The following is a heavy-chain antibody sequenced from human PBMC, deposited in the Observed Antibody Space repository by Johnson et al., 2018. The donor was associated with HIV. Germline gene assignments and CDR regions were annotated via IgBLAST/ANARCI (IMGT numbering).Heavy chain of an antibody. CDR3: VRVGKYCGDDCHLGVDAFDI. V-gene: IGHV3-20*04. D-gene: IGHD2-21*02. CDR2: TNWNGANS. J-gene: IGHJ3*02. CDR1: GFTFNDHG. Sequence: VQLVESGGGVVRPGGSLRLSCATSGFTFNDHGITWVRQVPGKGLEWVCDTNWNGANSAYADSVKGGFTISRDNAKNSLYLDMNSLRVEDTALYYCVRVGKYCGDDCHLGVDAFDIWGQGTMVTVSS.